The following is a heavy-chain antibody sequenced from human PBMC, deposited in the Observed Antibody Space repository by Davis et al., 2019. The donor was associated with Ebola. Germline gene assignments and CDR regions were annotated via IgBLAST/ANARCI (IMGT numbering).Heavy chain of an antibody. D-gene: IGHD3-3*01. CDR1: GFTFSSYS. Sequence: GESLKISCAASGFTFSSYSMNWVRQAPGKGLEWVSYISSSSSTIYYADSVKGRFTISRDNAKNSLYLQMNSLRDEDTAVYYCARERFLEWLSRVLDVWGKGTTVTVSS. V-gene: IGHV3-48*02. CDR2: ISSSSSTI. CDR3: ARERFLEWLSRVLDV. J-gene: IGHJ6*04.